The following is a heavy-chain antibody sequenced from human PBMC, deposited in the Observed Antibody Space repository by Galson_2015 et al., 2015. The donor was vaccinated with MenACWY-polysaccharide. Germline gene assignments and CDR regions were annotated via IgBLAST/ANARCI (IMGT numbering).Heavy chain of an antibody. V-gene: IGHV1-69*02. Sequence: SVKVSCKASRGTFNDYSVYWVRQAPGQGLESMGRLLPIIDKPSYAQKFQGRLTITADKSTSTAYMELSSLTSEDTAVYYCTRADCSGQTCYFAYRGQGTLVTVSS. J-gene: IGHJ4*01. D-gene: IGHD2-15*01. CDR1: RGTFNDYS. CDR3: TRADCSGQTCYFAY. CDR2: LLPIIDKP.